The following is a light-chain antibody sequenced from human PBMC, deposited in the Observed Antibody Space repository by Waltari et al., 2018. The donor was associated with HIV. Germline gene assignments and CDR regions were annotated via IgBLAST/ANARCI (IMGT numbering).Light chain of an antibody. J-gene: IGLJ2*01. CDR2: RDG. Sequence: SFELTQPPSVSVSPRQTARITCTGLHDRMGAWYQIKSGQAPSMIIVRDGQSPSWIPTRFSGSRSGTRLTLTITGVQDDDEAEYVCQSTFGTGTIIFGAGT. CDR1: HDRM. CDR3: QSTFGTGTII. V-gene: IGLV3-25*03.